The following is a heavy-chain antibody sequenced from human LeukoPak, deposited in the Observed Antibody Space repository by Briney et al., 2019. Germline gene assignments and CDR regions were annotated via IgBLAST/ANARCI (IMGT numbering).Heavy chain of an antibody. CDR1: GFTFSSYA. Sequence: GGSLRLSCAASGFTFSSYAMHWVRQAPGKGLEYVSAISSNGGSTYYANSVKGRFTISRDNSKNTLYLQMGSLRSDDTAVYYCARDLMVPINYYYYGMDVWGQGTTVTVSS. V-gene: IGHV3-64*01. CDR3: ARDLMVPINYYYYGMDV. J-gene: IGHJ6*02. CDR2: ISSNGGST. D-gene: IGHD3-10*01.